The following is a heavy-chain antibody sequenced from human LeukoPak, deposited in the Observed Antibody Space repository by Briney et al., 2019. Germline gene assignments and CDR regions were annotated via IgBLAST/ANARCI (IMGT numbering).Heavy chain of an antibody. D-gene: IGHD4-17*01. CDR3: ARHTYGDYYFDY. CDR1: GYSISSGYY. J-gene: IGHJ4*02. CDR2: IYHSGST. V-gene: IGHV4-38-2*01. Sequence: SETLSLTCAVSGYSISSGYYWGWIRQPPGKGLEWIGSIYHSGSTYYNPSLKSRVTISVDTSKNQFSLKLSSVTAADTAVYYCARHTYGDYYFDYWGQGTLVTVSS.